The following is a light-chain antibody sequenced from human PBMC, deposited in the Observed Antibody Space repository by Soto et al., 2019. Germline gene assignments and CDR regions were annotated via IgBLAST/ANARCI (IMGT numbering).Light chain of an antibody. V-gene: IGKV1-9*01. CDR1: QGIATF. CDR3: QHLPTSPPYT. Sequence: DIQLTQSPSFLSASVGDRVTITCRASQGIATFLAWYQQKPGKAPQLLIYAASTLQSGVPSRFSGSGSGTEFSLTISSLQPEDFATYYCQHLPTSPPYTFGQGTNLEI. CDR2: AAS. J-gene: IGKJ2*01.